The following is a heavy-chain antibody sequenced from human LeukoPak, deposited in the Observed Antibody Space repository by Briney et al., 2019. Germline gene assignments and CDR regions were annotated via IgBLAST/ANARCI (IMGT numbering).Heavy chain of an antibody. D-gene: IGHD1-7*01. CDR3: ARHQRGNYRGILYYFDY. J-gene: IGHJ4*02. V-gene: IGHV4-59*08. Sequence: PSETLSLTCTVSGGSISSYYWSWIRQPPGKGLEWIGYIYYSGSTNYNPSLKSRVTISVDTSKNQFSLKLSSVTAADTAVYYCARHQRGNYRGILYYFDYWGQGTLVTISS. CDR1: GGSISSYY. CDR2: IYYSGST.